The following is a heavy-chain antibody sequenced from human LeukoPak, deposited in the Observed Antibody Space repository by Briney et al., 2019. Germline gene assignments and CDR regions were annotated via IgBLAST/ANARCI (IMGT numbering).Heavy chain of an antibody. V-gene: IGHV3-30*04. J-gene: IGHJ4*02. CDR1: GFALSSSA. CDR3: ATLPVAGTLDY. D-gene: IGHD6-19*01. Sequence: RSGGSLRLSCAASGFALSSSAMHWVCQAPGKGLEWVAVISYDGSFKYYADSVKGRFTISRDNSKNTLYLQMDSLRPEDTAMFYCATLPVAGTLDYWGQGTLVTVSS. CDR2: ISYDGSFK.